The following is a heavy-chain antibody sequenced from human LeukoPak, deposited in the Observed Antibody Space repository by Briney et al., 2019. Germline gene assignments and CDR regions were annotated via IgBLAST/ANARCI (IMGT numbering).Heavy chain of an antibody. Sequence: SETLSLTCTVSGYSISSGYYWGWIRHPPGKGLEWIGSIYHSGSTSYNPSLKSRVTISVDTSKNQFSLKLSSVTAADTAVYYCARGLSYGSGSPIYYFDYWGQGTLVTVSS. CDR1: GYSISSGYY. J-gene: IGHJ4*02. D-gene: IGHD3-10*01. CDR2: IYHSGST. CDR3: ARGLSYGSGSPIYYFDY. V-gene: IGHV4-38-2*02.